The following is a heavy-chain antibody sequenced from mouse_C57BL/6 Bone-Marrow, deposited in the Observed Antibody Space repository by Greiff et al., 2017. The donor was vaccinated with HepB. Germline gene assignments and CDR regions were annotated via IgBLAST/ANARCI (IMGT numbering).Heavy chain of an antibody. J-gene: IGHJ2*01. CDR2: IDPENGDT. CDR3: TTSQFDY. Sequence: EVQLVESGAELVRPGASVKLSCTASGFNIKDDYMHWVKQRPEQGLEWIGWIDPENGDTEYASKFQGKATITADTSSNTAYLQLSSLTSEDTAVYYCTTSQFDYWGQGTTLTVSS. CDR1: GFNIKDDY. V-gene: IGHV14-4*01.